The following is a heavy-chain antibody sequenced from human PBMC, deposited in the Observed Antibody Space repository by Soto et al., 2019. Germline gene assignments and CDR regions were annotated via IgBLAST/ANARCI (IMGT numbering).Heavy chain of an antibody. J-gene: IGHJ6*02. CDR3: ARARVGYCTNGVCYYYYGMDV. Sequence: SETLSLTCTFSGGSISSGDYYLSWIRQPPGKGLEWIGYIYYSGSTYYNPSLKSRVTISVDTSKNQFSLKLSSVTAADTAVYYCARARVGYCTNGVCYYYYGMDVWGQGTTVTVSS. D-gene: IGHD2-8*01. CDR2: IYYSGST. V-gene: IGHV4-30-4*01. CDR1: GGSISSGDYY.